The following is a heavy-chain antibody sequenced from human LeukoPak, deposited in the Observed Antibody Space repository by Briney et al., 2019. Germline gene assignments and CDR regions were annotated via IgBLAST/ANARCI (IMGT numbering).Heavy chain of an antibody. V-gene: IGHV3-23*01. CDR3: AKGSEDPDYYYGMDV. Sequence: TGGSLRLSCAASGFTVSSNYMSWVRQAPGEGLEWVSAISGSGGSTYYADSVKGRFTISRDNSKNTLYLQMNSLRAEDTAVYYCAKGSEDPDYYYGMDVWGKGTTVTVS. CDR2: ISGSGGST. J-gene: IGHJ6*04. CDR1: GFTVSSNY.